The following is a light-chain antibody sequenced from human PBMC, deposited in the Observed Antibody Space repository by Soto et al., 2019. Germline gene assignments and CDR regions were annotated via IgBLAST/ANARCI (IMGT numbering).Light chain of an antibody. V-gene: IGKV4-1*01. J-gene: IGKJ1*01. CDR2: WAS. Sequence: DIVMTQSPDSLAVSLGERATINCKSSQSVVYSSNNKNYLAWYQQKPGQPPKLLIYWASTRESGVPDRFSGSGSGTDFTLTISSLQAEDVGVYYCQQYYSTPRTFGEGTKVEIK. CDR3: QQYYSTPRT. CDR1: QSVVYSSNNKNY.